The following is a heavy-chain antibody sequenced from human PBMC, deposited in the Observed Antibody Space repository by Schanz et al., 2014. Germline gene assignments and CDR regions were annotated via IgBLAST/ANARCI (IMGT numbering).Heavy chain of an antibody. J-gene: IGHJ4*02. V-gene: IGHV3-48*01. Sequence: VQLVESGGGVVRPGGSLRLSCAGSGFTFSNYAIHWVRQAPGKGLEWVSYISRSSSTIYYADSVRGRFTISRDNGKKSLYLQMNSLRAEDTAVYFCATENWWTVEKWGQGTLVTVSS. CDR2: ISRSSSTI. CDR1: GFTFSNYA. CDR3: ATENWWTVEK. D-gene: IGHD2-15*01.